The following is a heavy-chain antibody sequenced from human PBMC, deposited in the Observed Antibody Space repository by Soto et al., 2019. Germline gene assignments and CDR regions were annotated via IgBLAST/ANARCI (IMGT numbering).Heavy chain of an antibody. CDR2: IYYSGST. CDR1: GGSISSYY. CDR3: ARGDGNWFDP. J-gene: IGHJ5*02. Sequence: SETLSLTCTVSGGSISSYYWSWIRQPPGKGLEWIGYIYYSGSTNYNPSLQSRVTISVDTSKNQFSLKLSSVTAADTAVYYCARGDGNWFDPWGQGTLVTVSS. V-gene: IGHV4-59*01.